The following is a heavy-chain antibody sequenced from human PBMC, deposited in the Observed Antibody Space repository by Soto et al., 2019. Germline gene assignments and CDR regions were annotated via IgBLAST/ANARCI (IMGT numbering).Heavy chain of an antibody. J-gene: IGHJ5*02. Sequence: NPSETLSLTCAFYGGSFSGYYWSCIRQPPGKGLEWIGEINHSGSTNYNPSLKSRVTISVDTSKNQFSLKLRSVTAEDTAMYYCAKGKSTGDLDWFDPWGQGSLVTVSS. CDR3: AKGKSTGDLDWFDP. V-gene: IGHV4-34*01. CDR2: INHSGST. D-gene: IGHD7-27*01. CDR1: GGSFSGYY.